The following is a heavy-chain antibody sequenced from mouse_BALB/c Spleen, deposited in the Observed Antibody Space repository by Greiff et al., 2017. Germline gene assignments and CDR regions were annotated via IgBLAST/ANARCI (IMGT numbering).Heavy chain of an antibody. CDR1: GFSLTSYG. CDR3: ARKTMITREYYFDY. Sequence: QVHVKQSGPGLVQPSQSLSITCTVSGFSLTSYGVHWVRQSPGKGLEWLGVIWSGGSTDYNAAFISRLSISKDNSKSQVFFKMNSLQANDTAIYYCARKTMITREYYFDYWGQGTTLTVSS. V-gene: IGHV2-2*02. J-gene: IGHJ2*01. D-gene: IGHD2-4*01. CDR2: IWSGGST.